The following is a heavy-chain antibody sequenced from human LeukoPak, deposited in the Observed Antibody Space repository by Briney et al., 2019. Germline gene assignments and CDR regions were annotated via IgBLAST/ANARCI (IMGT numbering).Heavy chain of an antibody. CDR3: ARADWRTYYPGY. CDR2: ISGSGGST. J-gene: IGHJ4*02. D-gene: IGHD3-10*01. Sequence: GGSLRLSCAASGFTFSSYAMSWVRQAPGKGLEWVSAISGSGGSTYYADSVKGRFTISGDNSKNTLYLQMNSLRAEDTAVYYCARADWRTYYPGYWGQGTLVTVSS. CDR1: GFTFSSYA. V-gene: IGHV3-23*01.